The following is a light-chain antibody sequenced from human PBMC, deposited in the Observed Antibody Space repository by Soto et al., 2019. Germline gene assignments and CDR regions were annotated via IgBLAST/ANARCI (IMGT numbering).Light chain of an antibody. Sequence: IVLTQSPGFLSLSPGERATLSCRASQSVDSSFFAWYQQKPGQAPRLLIYGASKRATGIPDRFSGSGSGTDFTLTISRLEPEDFAVYYCQQYVSSVTFGQGTKVELK. V-gene: IGKV3-20*01. J-gene: IGKJ1*01. CDR1: QSVDSSF. CDR3: QQYVSSVT. CDR2: GAS.